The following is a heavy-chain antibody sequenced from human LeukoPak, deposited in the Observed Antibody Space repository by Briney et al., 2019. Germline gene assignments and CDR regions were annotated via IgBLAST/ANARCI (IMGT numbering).Heavy chain of an antibody. CDR2: IYYSGRT. CDR1: GGSISSSSHY. Sequence: SETLSLTCTVSGGSISSSSHYWGWIRQPPGKGLEWIGSIYYSGRTNYNPSLKSRVTLPIDTSKNQFSLKLSSVTAADTAVYYCARHYRPRLLWFGELLGNWFDPWGQGTLVTVSS. D-gene: IGHD3-10*01. CDR3: ARHYRPRLLWFGELLGNWFDP. J-gene: IGHJ5*02. V-gene: IGHV4-39*01.